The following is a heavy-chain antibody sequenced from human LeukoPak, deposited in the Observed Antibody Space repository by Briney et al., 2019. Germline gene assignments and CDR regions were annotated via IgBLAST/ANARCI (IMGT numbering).Heavy chain of an antibody. CDR2: IYYSGST. CDR3: ARQGGWDDFWSGRHHPAWFDP. D-gene: IGHD3-3*01. Sequence: PSETLSLTCTVSGGSISSSSYYWGWIRQPPGKGLEWIGSIYYSGSTYYNPSLKSRVTISVDTSKNQCSLKLSSVTAADTAVYYCARQGGWDDFWSGRHHPAWFDPWGQGTLVTVSS. J-gene: IGHJ5*02. V-gene: IGHV4-39*01. CDR1: GGSISSSSYY.